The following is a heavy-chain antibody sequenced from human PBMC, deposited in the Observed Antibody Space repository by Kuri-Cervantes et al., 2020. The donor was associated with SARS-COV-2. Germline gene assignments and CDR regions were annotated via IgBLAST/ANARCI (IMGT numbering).Heavy chain of an antibody. D-gene: IGHD4-11*01. CDR2: IRYDGSNK. CDR3: AKKGDYSNYAERPHYYYYYMDV. J-gene: IGHJ6*03. V-gene: IGHV3-30*02. Sequence: GESLKISCAASGFIFSDYFLHWVRQAPGKGLEWVAFIRYDGSNKYYADSVKGRFTISRDNSKNTLYLQMNSLRAEDTAVYYCAKKGDYSNYAERPHYYYYYMDVWGKGTTVTVSS. CDR1: GFIFSDYF.